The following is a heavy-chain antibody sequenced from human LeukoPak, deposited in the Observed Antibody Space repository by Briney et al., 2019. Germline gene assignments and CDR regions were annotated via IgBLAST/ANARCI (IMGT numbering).Heavy chain of an antibody. J-gene: IGHJ4*02. CDR3: ARLIATVVDPGPVDY. V-gene: IGHV1-18*01. CDR1: GYTFTSYG. D-gene: IGHD4-23*01. Sequence: ASVKVSCKASGYTFTSYGISWVRQAPGQGPEWMGWISAYNGNTNYAQKLQGRVTMTTDTSTSTAYMELRSLRSDDTAVYYCARLIATVVDPGPVDYWGQGTLVTVSS. CDR2: ISAYNGNT.